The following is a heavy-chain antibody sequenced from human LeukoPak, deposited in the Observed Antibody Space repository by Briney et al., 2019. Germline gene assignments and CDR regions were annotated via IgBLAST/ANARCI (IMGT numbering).Heavy chain of an antibody. CDR3: ARELVVRAGDYFDN. V-gene: IGHV3-74*01. CDR1: GYTFSSHW. D-gene: IGHD2-2*01. J-gene: IGHJ4*02. CDR2: INGDGSSI. Sequence: KLSCKASGYTFSSHWMHWVRQAPGKGLVWVARINGDGSSIRYADSVKGRFTISRDNAKNTLFLQMNSLRAEDTAVYSCARELVVRAGDYFDNWGQGTLVTVSS.